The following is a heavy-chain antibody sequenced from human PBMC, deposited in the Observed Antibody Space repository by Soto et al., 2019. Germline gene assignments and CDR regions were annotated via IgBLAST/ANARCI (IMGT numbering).Heavy chain of an antibody. CDR2: IYVTGAV. D-gene: IGHD2-15*01. CDR1: GAALNSGNYY. J-gene: IGHJ5*02. CDR3: ARLRSATKNYKWFDP. V-gene: IGHV4-31*03. Sequence: SETLSLTCSVSGAALNSGNYYWSWIRQVPGKGLEWIGHIYVTGAVDYNPSLRDRITISQDTSERQFSLNLRLVTAAATAVYYRARLRSATKNYKWFDPGGQGTLDTVSS.